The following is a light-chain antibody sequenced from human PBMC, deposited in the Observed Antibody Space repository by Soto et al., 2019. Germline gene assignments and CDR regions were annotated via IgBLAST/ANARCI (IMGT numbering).Light chain of an antibody. J-gene: IGKJ1*01. V-gene: IGKV2-28*01. CDR1: QSLLHSNGYTY. CDR3: MQALQTPA. Sequence: DIVMTQSPLSLPVTPGEPASISCRSSQSLLHSNGYTYLDWYLQKPGQSPQLLIYLGSNRASGVPDRFSGSESGTDFTLKISRVEAEDVGVYYCMQALQTPAFGQGTKVEIK. CDR2: LGS.